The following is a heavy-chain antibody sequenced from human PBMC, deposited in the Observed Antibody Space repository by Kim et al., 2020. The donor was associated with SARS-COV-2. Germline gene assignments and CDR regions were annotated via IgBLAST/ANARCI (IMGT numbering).Heavy chain of an antibody. CDR3: AKDQYSSGWCDY. V-gene: IGHV3-23*01. J-gene: IGHJ4*02. Sequence: YYEDSVKGRFTISRDNSKNTLYLQMNSLRAEDTAVYYCAKDQYSSGWCDYWGQGTLVTVSS. D-gene: IGHD6-19*01.